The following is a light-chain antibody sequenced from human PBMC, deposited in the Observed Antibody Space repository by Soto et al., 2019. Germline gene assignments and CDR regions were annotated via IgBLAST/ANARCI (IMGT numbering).Light chain of an antibody. CDR3: SQDTRSSTLYV. V-gene: IGLV2-14*01. J-gene: IGLJ1*01. Sequence: QSVLTQPASVSGSPGQSITISCTGTSSDVGGYNYVSWYQQHPGKAPKLMICDASNRPSGVSNRFSGSKSGNTDPLTIPGLQSENEADYYCSQDTRSSTLYVFGTGTKLTVL. CDR1: SSDVGGYNY. CDR2: DAS.